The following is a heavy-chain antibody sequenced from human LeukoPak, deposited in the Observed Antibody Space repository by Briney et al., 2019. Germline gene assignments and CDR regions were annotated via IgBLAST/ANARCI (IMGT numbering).Heavy chain of an antibody. Sequence: SETLSLTGTVSGGSISSYYWSWIRQPPGKGLEWIGYIYYSGSTNYNPSLKSRVTISVDTSKNQFSLKLSSVTAADTAVYYCARDQGSIILGYFDYWGQGTLVTVSS. D-gene: IGHD1-14*01. V-gene: IGHV4-59*12. J-gene: IGHJ4*02. CDR3: ARDQGSIILGYFDY. CDR2: IYYSGST. CDR1: GGSISSYY.